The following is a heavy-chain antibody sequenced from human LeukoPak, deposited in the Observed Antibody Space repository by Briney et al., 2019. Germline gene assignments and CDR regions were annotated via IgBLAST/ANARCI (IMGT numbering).Heavy chain of an antibody. Sequence: PGGSLRPSCAASGFTFNTYTIHWVRQAPGKGLEWVAFIWYDGTKRYYADSVQGRFTISRDNSKNTAYLQMNSLRVEDTAVYYCARWGNRALDYWGQGTLVTVSS. CDR2: IWYDGTKR. V-gene: IGHV3-33*08. CDR1: GFTFNTYT. D-gene: IGHD7-27*01. J-gene: IGHJ4*02. CDR3: ARWGNRALDY.